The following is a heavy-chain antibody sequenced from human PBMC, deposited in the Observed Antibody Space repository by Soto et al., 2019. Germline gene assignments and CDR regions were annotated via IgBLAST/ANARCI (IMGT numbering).Heavy chain of an antibody. Sequence: SETLSLTCAVYGGSFSGYYWSWIRQPPGKGLEWIGEINHSGSTHYNPSLKSRVTISVDTSKNQFSLKLSSVTAADTAVYYCTRSGWYGDYVNYYGMDVWGQGTTVTVSS. D-gene: IGHD4-17*01. V-gene: IGHV4-34*01. CDR2: INHSGST. CDR1: GGSFSGYY. J-gene: IGHJ6*02. CDR3: TRSGWYGDYVNYYGMDV.